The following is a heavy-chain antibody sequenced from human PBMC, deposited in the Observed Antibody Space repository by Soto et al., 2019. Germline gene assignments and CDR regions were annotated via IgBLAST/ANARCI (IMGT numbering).Heavy chain of an antibody. Sequence: QVQLVESGGGVVQPGRSLRLSGAASGFTFSSYGMHWVRQAPGKGLEWVAVISYDGSNKYYADSVKGRFTISRDNSKNTLYLQMNILRAEDTAVYYCASSGSYDWGQGTLVTVSS. J-gene: IGHJ4*02. V-gene: IGHV3-30*03. CDR3: ASSGSYD. CDR1: GFTFSSYG. CDR2: ISYDGSNK. D-gene: IGHD6-19*01.